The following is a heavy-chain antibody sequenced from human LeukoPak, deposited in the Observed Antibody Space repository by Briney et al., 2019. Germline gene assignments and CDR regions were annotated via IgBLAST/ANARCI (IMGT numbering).Heavy chain of an antibody. CDR2: IIPIFGTA. J-gene: IGHJ4*02. Sequence: SVKVSCKASGGTFSSYAISWVRQAPGQGLEWMGGIIPIFGTANYAQKFQGRVTITTDESTSTAYMELSSLRSEDAAVYYCARAVGSGWYVGGYFDYWGQGTLVTVSS. CDR3: ARAVGSGWYVGGYFDY. D-gene: IGHD6-19*01. CDR1: GGTFSSYA. V-gene: IGHV1-69*05.